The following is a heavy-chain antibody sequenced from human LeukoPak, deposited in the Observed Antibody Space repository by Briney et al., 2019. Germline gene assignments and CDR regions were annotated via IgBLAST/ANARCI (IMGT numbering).Heavy chain of an antibody. J-gene: IGHJ4*02. V-gene: IGHV3-48*03. D-gene: IGHD2-15*01. Sequence: PGGSLRLSCAASGFTFSSYEMNWVRQAPGKGLEWVSYISSSGSTIYYADSVKGRFTISRDNAKNSLYLQMNSLRAEDTAVYYCARDRGYCSGGSCLWGQGTLVTVSS. CDR1: GFTFSSYE. CDR2: ISSSGSTI. CDR3: ARDRGYCSGGSCL.